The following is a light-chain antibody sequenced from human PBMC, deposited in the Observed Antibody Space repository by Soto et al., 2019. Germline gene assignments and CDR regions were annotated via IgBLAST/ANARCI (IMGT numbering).Light chain of an antibody. CDR3: QSYDSSNQV. Sequence: NFMLTQPHSVSESPGKTVTISCTRSGGSIASNYVQWYQQRPGSAPTTVIYEDSQRPSGVPDRFSGSIESPSNSASLTISGLKTEDEADYYCQSYDSSNQVFGGGTKLTVL. V-gene: IGLV6-57*04. CDR1: GGSIASNY. CDR2: EDS. J-gene: IGLJ2*01.